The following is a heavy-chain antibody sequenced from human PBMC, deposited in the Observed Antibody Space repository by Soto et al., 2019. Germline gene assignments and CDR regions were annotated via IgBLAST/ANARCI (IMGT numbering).Heavy chain of an antibody. CDR1: GYSISSGFY. D-gene: IGHD5-12*01. CDR3: ANQRSREGYNFIEY. J-gene: IGHJ4*02. Sequence: ASETLSLTCAVSGYSISSGFYWGCIRQPPGKGLEWIGIMFHSGSTYYNPSLQSRVTISVDTSKNQVSLKLTSVTVADTAVYFCANQRSREGYNFIEYWGQGIQVTVSS. CDR2: MFHSGST. V-gene: IGHV4-38-2*01.